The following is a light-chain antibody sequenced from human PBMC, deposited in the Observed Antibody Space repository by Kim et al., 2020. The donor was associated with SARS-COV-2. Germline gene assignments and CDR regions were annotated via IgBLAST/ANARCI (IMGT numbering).Light chain of an antibody. CDR2: TTS. J-gene: IGKJ2*01. CDR1: QSVGRY. Sequence: DIQMTQSPSSLSASVGDRVTVSCRASQSVGRYLNWYQQKPGKAPRLLIYTTSTLQRGVPSRFSGSGSGTDFTLTITSLQPDDFGTYFCHQSSSPPSTFGQGTKLEIK. V-gene: IGKV1-39*01. CDR3: HQSSSPPST.